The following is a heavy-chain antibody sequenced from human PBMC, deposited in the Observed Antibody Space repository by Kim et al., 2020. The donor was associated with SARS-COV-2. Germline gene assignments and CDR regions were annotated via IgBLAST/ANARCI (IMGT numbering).Heavy chain of an antibody. V-gene: IGHV3-66*01. CDR1: GFTVSSNY. J-gene: IGHJ6*02. CDR2: IYSGGST. Sequence: GGSLRLSCAASGFTVSSNYMSWVRQAPGKGLEWVSVIYSGGSTYYADSVKGRFTISRDNIKNTLYLQMNSLRVEYTAVYYCVREGLYYDFWSGYYMTSDMDVWGQGTTVTVSS. D-gene: IGHD3-3*01. CDR3: VREGLYYDFWSGYYMTSDMDV.